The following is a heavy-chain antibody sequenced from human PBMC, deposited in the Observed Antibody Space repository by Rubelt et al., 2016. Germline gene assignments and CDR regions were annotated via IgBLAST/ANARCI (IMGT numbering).Heavy chain of an antibody. CDR3: AGFAIGGHSSGYLFDY. Sequence: QVQLVQSGAEVKKPGASVKVSCKASGYTFTGYYMHWVRQAPGQGLEWMGWINPNSGGTNYATKFQGRVTMTRATSISPAYMELIRLRSDDTAVYYCAGFAIGGHSSGYLFDYWGQGTLVTVSS. V-gene: IGHV1-2*02. D-gene: IGHD3-22*01. J-gene: IGHJ4*02. CDR1: GYTFTGYY. CDR2: INPNSGGT.